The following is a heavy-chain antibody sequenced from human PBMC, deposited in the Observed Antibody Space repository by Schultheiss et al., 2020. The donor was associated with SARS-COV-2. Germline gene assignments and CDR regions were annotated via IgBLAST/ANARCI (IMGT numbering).Heavy chain of an antibody. CDR3: ARNRIYYGMDV. Sequence: SQTLSLTCTVSGVSVSSGDYYWTWIRQPPGKGLEWIGYIYYSGSTYYNPSLKSRVTISVDTSKNQFSLKLSSVTAADTAVYYCARNRIYYGMDVWGQGTTVTVSS. CDR1: GVSVSSGDYY. J-gene: IGHJ6*02. CDR2: IYYSGST. D-gene: IGHD1-14*01. V-gene: IGHV4-31*03.